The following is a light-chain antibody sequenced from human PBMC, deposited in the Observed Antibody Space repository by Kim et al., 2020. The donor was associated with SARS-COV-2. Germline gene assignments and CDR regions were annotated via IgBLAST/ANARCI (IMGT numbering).Light chain of an antibody. V-gene: IGLV9-49*01. CDR1: SGDSNYK. CDR3: GADHGSGSNFVYV. J-gene: IGLJ1*01. CDR2: VGTGGIVG. Sequence: CTRSSGDSNYKVDWYRQRPGKGPRFVMRVGTGGIVGSKGDGIPDRFSVLGSGLNRYLTIKNIQEEDESDYHCGADHGSGSNFVYVFGTGTKVTVL.